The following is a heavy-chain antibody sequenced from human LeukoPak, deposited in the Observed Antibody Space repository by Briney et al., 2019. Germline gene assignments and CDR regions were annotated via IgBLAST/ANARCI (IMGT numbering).Heavy chain of an antibody. V-gene: IGHV4-30-2*01. CDR1: GGSISSGGYS. J-gene: IGHJ3*02. CDR2: IYHSGST. Sequence: SQTLSLTCAVSGGSISSGGYSWSWIRQPPGKGLEWIGYIYHSGSTYYNPSLKSRVTISVDRSKNQFSLKLSSVTAADTAVYYCARERYCSGGSCHGAFDIWGQGTMVTVSS. CDR3: ARERYCSGGSCHGAFDI. D-gene: IGHD2-15*01.